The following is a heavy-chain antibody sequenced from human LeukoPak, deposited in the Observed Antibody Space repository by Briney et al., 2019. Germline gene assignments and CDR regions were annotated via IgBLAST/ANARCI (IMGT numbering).Heavy chain of an antibody. D-gene: IGHD3-22*01. CDR1: GGSISSSSYY. J-gene: IGHJ4*02. CDR3: ARGSGYYGEDFEY. V-gene: IGHV4-39*07. CDR2: IYYSGIT. Sequence: SETLSLTCTVSGGSISSSSYYWGWIRQPPGKGLEWIGSIYYSGITYYNPSLKSRVTLSVDTSKNQFSLKLSSVTAADTAVYYCARGSGYYGEDFEYWGQGTLVTVSS.